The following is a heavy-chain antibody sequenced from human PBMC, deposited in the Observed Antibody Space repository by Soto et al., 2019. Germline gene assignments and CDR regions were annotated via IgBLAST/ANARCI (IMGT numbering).Heavy chain of an antibody. J-gene: IGHJ6*03. CDR3: ARIWFYDFWSGYESPMDV. Sequence: EVQLVESGGGLVQPGGSLRLSCAASGFTFSSYSMNWVRQAPGKGLEWVSFISSSGTTIYYADSVKGRFTISRDNAKNSLYLQMNSLRAEDTAVYYCARIWFYDFWSGYESPMDVWGKGTTVTVSS. CDR2: ISSSGTTI. CDR1: GFTFSSYS. V-gene: IGHV3-48*01. D-gene: IGHD3-3*01.